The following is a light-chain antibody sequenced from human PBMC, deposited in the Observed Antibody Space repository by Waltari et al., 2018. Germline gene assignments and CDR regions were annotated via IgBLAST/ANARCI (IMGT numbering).Light chain of an antibody. CDR1: QSITSR. J-gene: IGKJ1*01. V-gene: IGKV1-39*01. CDR2: AAS. Sequence: DIQMTQSPSSLSASVGDRVTITCRASQSITSRLNWYQQKPGKAPKVLIYAASSLQSGVPSRFSGSGSGTDFTLTISSLQPEDFAIYYCQQSYSSPWTFGQGTNVEIK. CDR3: QQSYSSPWT.